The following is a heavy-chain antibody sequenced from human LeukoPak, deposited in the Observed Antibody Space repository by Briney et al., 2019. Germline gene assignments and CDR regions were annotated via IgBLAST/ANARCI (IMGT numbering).Heavy chain of an antibody. Sequence: GGSLRLSCAASGFTVSSNYMSWVRQAPGKGLEWVSAISGSGGSAYYADSVKGRFTISRDNSKNTLYLQMNSLRAEDTAVYYCAKDHYYGSGSYPYNWFDPWGQGTLVTVSS. D-gene: IGHD3-10*01. CDR1: GFTVSSNY. CDR2: ISGSGGSA. CDR3: AKDHYYGSGSYPYNWFDP. V-gene: IGHV3-23*01. J-gene: IGHJ5*02.